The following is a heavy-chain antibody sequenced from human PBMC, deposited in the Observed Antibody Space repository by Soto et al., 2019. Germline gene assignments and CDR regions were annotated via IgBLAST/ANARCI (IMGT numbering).Heavy chain of an antibody. CDR3: AREGKPRTVVIAPGAFDI. V-gene: IGHV4-59*01. CDR2: IYYSGST. Sequence: QVQLQESGPGLVKPSETLSLTCTVSGGSISSYYWSWIRQPPGKGLEWIGYIYYSGSTNYNPSLKSRVTISVDTSKNQFSLKLSSVTAADTAVYYCAREGKPRTVVIAPGAFDIWGQGTMVTVSS. CDR1: GGSISSYY. D-gene: IGHD2-21*01. J-gene: IGHJ3*02.